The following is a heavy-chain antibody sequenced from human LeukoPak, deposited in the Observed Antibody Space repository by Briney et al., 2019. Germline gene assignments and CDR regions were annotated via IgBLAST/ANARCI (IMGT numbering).Heavy chain of an antibody. J-gene: IGHJ5*02. CDR2: IIPIFGTA. D-gene: IGHD3-22*01. Sequence: SVKVSCKASGGTFSSYAISWVRQAPGQGLEWMGGIIPIFGTANYAQKFQGRVTITADESTSTAYMELSSLRSEDTAVYYCARDRHYDSSGYYYEGWFDPWGQGTLVTASS. CDR3: ARDRHYDSSGYYYEGWFDP. V-gene: IGHV1-69*13. CDR1: GGTFSSYA.